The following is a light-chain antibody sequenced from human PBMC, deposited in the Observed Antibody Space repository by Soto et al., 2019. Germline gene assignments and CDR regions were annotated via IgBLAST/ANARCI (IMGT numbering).Light chain of an antibody. V-gene: IGLV1-44*01. J-gene: IGLJ3*02. Sequence: QSVLTQPPSASGTPGQRVTISCSGSRSNIGNNAVSWYQQFPGTAPKLLIYNNNQLPSGVPDRFSGSKSGTSASLAISGLQAEYEAYYYCATWDDSLNARGVFGGGTKVTVL. CDR1: RSNIGNNA. CDR2: NNN. CDR3: ATWDDSLNARGV.